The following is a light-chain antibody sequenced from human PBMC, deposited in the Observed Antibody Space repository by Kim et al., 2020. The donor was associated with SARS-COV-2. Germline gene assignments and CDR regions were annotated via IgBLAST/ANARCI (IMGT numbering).Light chain of an antibody. CDR2: GAS. CDR3: QQYGT. V-gene: IGKV3-20*01. Sequence: ELVLTQSPGTLSLAPGERATLSCRASQSISSKYLAWYQQKPGQSPRLLIYGASSRATGIPDRFRGRGSGTDFILTINRLEPEDFAVYYWQQYGTFGRGTKVDIK. J-gene: IGKJ1*01. CDR1: QSISSKY.